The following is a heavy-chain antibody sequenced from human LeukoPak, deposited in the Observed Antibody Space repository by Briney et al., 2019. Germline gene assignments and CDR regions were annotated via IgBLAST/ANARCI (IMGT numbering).Heavy chain of an antibody. D-gene: IGHD3-22*01. CDR2: IYYSGST. CDR3: AGDYDSSGYYGY. CDR1: GGSISSGDYY. V-gene: IGHV4-30-4*01. J-gene: IGHJ4*02. Sequence: SETLSLTCTVSGGSISSGDYYWSWIRQPPGKGLEWIGYIYYSGSTYYNPSLKSRVTISVDTSKNQFSLKLSSVTAADTAVYYCAGDYDSSGYYGYWGQGTLVTVSS.